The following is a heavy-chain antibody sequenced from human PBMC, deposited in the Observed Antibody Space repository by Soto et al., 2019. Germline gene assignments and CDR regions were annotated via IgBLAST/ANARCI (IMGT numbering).Heavy chain of an antibody. CDR2: VSGSGRIT. V-gene: IGHV3-23*01. D-gene: IGHD2-2*01. CDR3: AKGDSSSSSQFDF. J-gene: IGHJ4*02. Sequence: EPQLLESGGDFVQPGGSLRLSCAASGFNFNKYAMNWVRQAPGKGLEWVSVVSGSGRITHDADSVKGRFTVSRDNSKNTLWLQMNALRVEDTAVYYCAKGDSSSSSQFDFWGRGTLVTVSS. CDR1: GFNFNKYA.